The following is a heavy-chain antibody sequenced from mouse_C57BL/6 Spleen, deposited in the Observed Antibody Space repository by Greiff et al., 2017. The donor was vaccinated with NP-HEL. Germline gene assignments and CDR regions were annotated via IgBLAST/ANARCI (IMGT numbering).Heavy chain of an antibody. Sequence: VHLVESGPELVKPGASVKISCKASGYTFTDYYINWVKQRPGQGLEWIGWIYPGSGNTKYNEKFKGKATLTVDTSSSTAYMQLSSLTSEDSAVYFCARSLLGLAMDYWGQGTSVTVSS. CDR1: GYTFTDYY. J-gene: IGHJ4*01. CDR3: ARSLLGLAMDY. D-gene: IGHD4-1*01. V-gene: IGHV1-84*01. CDR2: IYPGSGNT.